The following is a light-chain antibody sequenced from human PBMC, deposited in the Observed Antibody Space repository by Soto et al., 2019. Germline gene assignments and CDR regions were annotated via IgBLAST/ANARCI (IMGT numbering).Light chain of an antibody. J-gene: IGKJ1*01. Sequence: EIVLTQSPGTLSLSPGERATLSCRASQSVRSNFLAWYQQKPGQAPRLLIYGASNRATGIPDRFSGSGSGTDFTLTITRLEPEDFAMYYCQRYDSLRTFGQG. V-gene: IGKV3-20*01. CDR2: GAS. CDR3: QRYDSLRT. CDR1: QSVRSNF.